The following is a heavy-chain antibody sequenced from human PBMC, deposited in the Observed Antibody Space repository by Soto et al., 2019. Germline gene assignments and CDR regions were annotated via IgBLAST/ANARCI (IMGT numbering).Heavy chain of an antibody. CDR3: AREDDTTGHYSWFDP. D-gene: IGHD1-26*01. CDR2: FVPLFGSA. Sequence: QVHLVQSGAEVKTPGSSMKVSCTASGGTFASHTFGWVRQAPGQGLQWMGGFVPLFGSARIARDFQGRVAITADASTTPVFLEVNNLTSDDTATYYCAREDDTTGHYSWFDPWGPGTLVTVSS. CDR1: GGTFASHT. J-gene: IGHJ5*02. V-gene: IGHV1-69*01.